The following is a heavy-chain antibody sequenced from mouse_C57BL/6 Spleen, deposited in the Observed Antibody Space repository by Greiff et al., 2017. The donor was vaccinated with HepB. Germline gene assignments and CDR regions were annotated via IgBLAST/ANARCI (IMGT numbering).Heavy chain of an antibody. V-gene: IGHV1-82*01. CDR2: IDPGDGDT. J-gene: IGHJ1*03. D-gene: IGHD2-1*01. Sequence: VQLQQSGPELVKPGASVKISCKASGYAFSSSWMNWVKQRPGKGLEWIGRIDPGDGDTNYNGKFKGKATLTADKSSSTAYMQLSSLTSEDSAVYFCASQIYYGPSGYFDVWGTGTTVTVSS. CDR1: GYAFSSSW. CDR3: ASQIYYGPSGYFDV.